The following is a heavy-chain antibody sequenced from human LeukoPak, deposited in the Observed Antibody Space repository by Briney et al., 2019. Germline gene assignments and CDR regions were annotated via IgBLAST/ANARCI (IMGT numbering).Heavy chain of an antibody. CDR2: IYYSGST. V-gene: IGHV4-39*01. Sequence: PSETLSLTCTVSGGSISSSSYYWGWIRQPPGKGLGWIGSIYYSGSTYYNPSLKSRVTISVDTSKNQFSLKLSSVTAADTAVYYCAIGADYGGNSDYWGQGTLVTVSS. D-gene: IGHD4-23*01. CDR3: AIGADYGGNSDY. CDR1: GGSISSSSYY. J-gene: IGHJ4*02.